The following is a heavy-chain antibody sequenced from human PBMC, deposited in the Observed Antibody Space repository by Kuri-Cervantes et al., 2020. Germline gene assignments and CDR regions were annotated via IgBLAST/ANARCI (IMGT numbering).Heavy chain of an antibody. CDR2: ISGSGSSI. CDR3: ARVLSGWNWFDP. J-gene: IGHJ5*02. Sequence: GESLKISCAASGFTFSSYAMSWVRQAPGKGLEWVSAISGSGSSIHYADSVKGRFTISRDNAKNSLYLQMNSLRVEDTAVYYCARVLSGWNWFDPWGQGALVTVSS. D-gene: IGHD6-19*01. V-gene: IGHV3-23*01. CDR1: GFTFSSYA.